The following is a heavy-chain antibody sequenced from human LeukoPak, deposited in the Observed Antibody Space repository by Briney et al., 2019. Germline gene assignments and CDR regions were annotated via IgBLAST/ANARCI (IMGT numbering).Heavy chain of an antibody. CDR1: GYTFTSYG. Sequence: GASVKVSCKASGYTFTSYGISWVRQAPGQGLEWMGWISAYNGNTDYAQNLQGRVTMTTDASTSTAYMELRSLTSDDTAIYYCARGGSWCTNGVCYYYFDYWGQGTLVTVSS. J-gene: IGHJ4*02. CDR3: ARGGSWCTNGVCYYYFDY. CDR2: ISAYNGNT. D-gene: IGHD2-8*01. V-gene: IGHV1-18*01.